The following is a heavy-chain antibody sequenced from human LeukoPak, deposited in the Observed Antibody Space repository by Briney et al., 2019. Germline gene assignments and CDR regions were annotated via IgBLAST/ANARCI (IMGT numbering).Heavy chain of an antibody. CDR1: GYTFTSYD. J-gene: IGHJ3*02. CDR3: ARVGYDILTGPLDAFDI. CDR2: MNPNSGNT. D-gene: IGHD3-9*01. V-gene: IGHV1-8*01. Sequence: ASVKVSCKASGYTFTSYDINWVRQATGQGLEWMGWMNPNSGNTGYAQKFQGRVTMTRNTSISTAYMELSSLRSEDTAVYYCARVGYDILTGPLDAFDIWGQGTMVTVSS.